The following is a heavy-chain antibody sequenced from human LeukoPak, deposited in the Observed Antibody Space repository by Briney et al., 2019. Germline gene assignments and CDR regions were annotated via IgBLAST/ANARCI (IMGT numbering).Heavy chain of an antibody. CDR2: ISSSSSTI. Sequence: SGGSLRLSCAASGFTFSSYEMNWVRQAPGKGVEWVSYISSSSSTIYYADSVKGRFTISRDNAKNSLYLQMNSLRAEDTAVYYCAELGITMIGGVWGKGTTVTISS. V-gene: IGHV3-48*03. CDR3: AELGITMIGGV. CDR1: GFTFSSYE. J-gene: IGHJ6*04. D-gene: IGHD3-10*02.